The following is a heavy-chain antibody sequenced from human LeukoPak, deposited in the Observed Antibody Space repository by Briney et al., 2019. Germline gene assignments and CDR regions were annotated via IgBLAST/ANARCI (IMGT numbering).Heavy chain of an antibody. V-gene: IGHV3-48*02. D-gene: IGHD4-23*01. J-gene: IGHJ4*02. Sequence: GRSLRLSCAASEFAFSTYNMNWVRQAPGKGLEWVSYISTGSSTTYYADSVKGRFTISRDNVENSLYLQMNSLRDEDTAVYYCARVAAGYSVNYFDYWGQGTLVTVSS. CDR3: ARVAAGYSVNYFDY. CDR2: ISTGSSTT. CDR1: EFAFSTYN.